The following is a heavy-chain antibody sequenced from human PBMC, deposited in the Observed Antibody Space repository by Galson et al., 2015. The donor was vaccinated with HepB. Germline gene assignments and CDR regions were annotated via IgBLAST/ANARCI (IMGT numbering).Heavy chain of an antibody. CDR2: IGGASSPI. J-gene: IGHJ6*02. CDR3: GRGSGYDSRYGVDV. V-gene: IGHV3-48*02. D-gene: IGHD3-10*01. CDR1: GFPFSNYG. Sequence: GSLRLSCAASGFPFSNYGLNWVRQAPGKGLEWISYIGGASSPIFYADSVKGRFTISRDDAKTSFYLQMHSLRDEDTAVYYCGRGSGYDSRYGVDVWGQGTTVTVAS.